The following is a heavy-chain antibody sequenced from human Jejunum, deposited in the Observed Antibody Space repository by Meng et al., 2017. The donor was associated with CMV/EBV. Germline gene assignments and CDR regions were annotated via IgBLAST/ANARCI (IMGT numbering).Heavy chain of an antibody. Sequence: AVGFSFSTDGMTWVRQAPGKGLEWLANIKEDGGRKKYVDSLKGRFTISRDNAKNSLYLQMNTLRADDTAVYYCVRDAGWFHFDYWGQGTLVTVSS. CDR3: VRDAGWFHFDY. D-gene: IGHD2-15*01. CDR2: IKEDGGRK. V-gene: IGHV3-7*01. CDR1: GFSFSTDG. J-gene: IGHJ4*02.